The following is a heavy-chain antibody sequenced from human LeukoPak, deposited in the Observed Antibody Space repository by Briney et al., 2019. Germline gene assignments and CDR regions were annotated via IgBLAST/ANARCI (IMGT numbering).Heavy chain of an antibody. Sequence: GGSLRLSCAASGFTFSSTSMSWVRQAPGKGLEWVANIKQDGSEKYYVDSVKGRFTISRDNAKNSLYLQMNSLRAEDTAAYYCARDDQQQLFDYWGQGTLVTVSS. CDR1: GFTFSSTS. V-gene: IGHV3-7*03. J-gene: IGHJ4*02. D-gene: IGHD6-13*01. CDR2: IKQDGSEK. CDR3: ARDDQQQLFDY.